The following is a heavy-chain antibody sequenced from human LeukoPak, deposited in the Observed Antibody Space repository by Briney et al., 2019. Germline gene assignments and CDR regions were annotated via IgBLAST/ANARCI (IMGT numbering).Heavy chain of an antibody. CDR1: GYSFTSYW. Sequence: GESLKISCKVSGYSFTSYWIGWVRQMPGKGLEWVGIIYPGDSDTRYSPSFQGQVNISADQFISTAYLQWSSLKASDPAMYYCARHDSSGWYLVDWAQGTLVTVSS. CDR3: ARHDSSGWYLVD. D-gene: IGHD6-19*01. CDR2: IYPGDSDT. V-gene: IGHV5-51*01. J-gene: IGHJ4*02.